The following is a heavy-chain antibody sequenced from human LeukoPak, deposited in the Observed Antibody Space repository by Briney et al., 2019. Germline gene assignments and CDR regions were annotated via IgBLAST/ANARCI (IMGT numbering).Heavy chain of an antibody. CDR1: GFTFSSYG. V-gene: IGHV3-23*01. CDR2: ISGSGGST. CDR3: ARDFGSRWSIYYYYYMDV. D-gene: IGHD6-13*01. Sequence: SGGSLRLSCAASGFTFSSYGMSWVRRAPGKGLEWVSAISGSGGSTYYADSVKGRFTISRDNAKNSLYLQMNSLRAEDTAVYYCARDFGSRWSIYYYYYMDVWGKGTTVTISS. J-gene: IGHJ6*03.